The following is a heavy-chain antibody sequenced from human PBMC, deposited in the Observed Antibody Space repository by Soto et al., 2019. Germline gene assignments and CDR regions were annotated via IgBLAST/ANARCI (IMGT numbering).Heavy chain of an antibody. Sequence: SETRSLTCTVSGGSISSGGYYWSWIRQHPGKGLEWIGYIYYSGSTYYNPSLKSRVTISVDTSKNQFSLKLSSVTAADTAVYYCARDIAVAGLVEVYYGMDVWGQGTTVTVSS. J-gene: IGHJ6*02. CDR2: IYYSGST. D-gene: IGHD6-19*01. CDR1: GGSISSGGYY. V-gene: IGHV4-31*02. CDR3: ARDIAVAGLVEVYYGMDV.